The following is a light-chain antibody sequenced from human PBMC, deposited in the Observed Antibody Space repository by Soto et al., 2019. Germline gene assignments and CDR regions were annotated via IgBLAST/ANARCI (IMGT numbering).Light chain of an antibody. CDR1: SSNIGAGYD. CDR2: GNS. J-gene: IGLJ2*01. CDR3: QSYDSSLSGSGV. V-gene: IGLV1-40*01. Sequence: QSVLTQPPSVSGAPGQRVTISCTGSSSNIGAGYDVHWYQQLPGTAPKLLIYGNSNRPSGVPDRFSGSKSGTSASLAITGLQAEDEADNYCQSYDSSLSGSGVFGGGTKVTVL.